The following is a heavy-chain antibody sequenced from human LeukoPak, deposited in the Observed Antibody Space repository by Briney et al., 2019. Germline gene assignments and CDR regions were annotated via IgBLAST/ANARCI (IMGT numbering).Heavy chain of an antibody. J-gene: IGHJ4*02. Sequence: GGSLRLSCAASGFTFSRYNMNWVRQAPGKGLEWVSSISSSSSYIYYADSVKGRFTISRDNAKNSLYLQMNSLRAEDTAVYYCARAKPKNMVRGLIMRRESRYYFDYWGQGTLVTVSS. D-gene: IGHD3-10*01. CDR2: ISSSSSYI. CDR1: GFTFSRYN. CDR3: ARAKPKNMVRGLIMRRESRYYFDY. V-gene: IGHV3-21*01.